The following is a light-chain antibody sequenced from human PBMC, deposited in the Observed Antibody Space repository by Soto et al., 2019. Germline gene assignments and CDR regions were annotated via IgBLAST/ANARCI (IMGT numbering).Light chain of an antibody. Sequence: EIVMTQSPATLSVSPGERATLSCRASQSVSSNLAWYQQKPGQAPRLLIYGSSTRATGIPGRFSGSGSGIDFTLTISSLQSEDFAVYYCQQYNNWPPGAFGQGTKLEIK. CDR2: GSS. J-gene: IGKJ2*01. CDR1: QSVSSN. V-gene: IGKV3-15*01. CDR3: QQYNNWPPGA.